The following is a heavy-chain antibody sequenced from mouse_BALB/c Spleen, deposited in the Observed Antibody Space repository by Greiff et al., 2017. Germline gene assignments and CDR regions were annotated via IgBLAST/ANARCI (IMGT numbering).Heavy chain of an antibody. V-gene: IGHV7-3*02. CDR2: IRNKANGYTT. CDR3: ASYGNYVRGAMDY. J-gene: IGHJ4*01. D-gene: IGHD2-1*01. Sequence: EVKLMESGGGLVQPGGSLRLSCATSGFTFTDYYMSWVRQPPGKALEWLGFIRNKANGYTTEYSASVKGRFTISRDNSQSILYLQMNTLRAEDSATYYCASYGNYVRGAMDYWGQGTSVTVSS. CDR1: GFTFTDYY.